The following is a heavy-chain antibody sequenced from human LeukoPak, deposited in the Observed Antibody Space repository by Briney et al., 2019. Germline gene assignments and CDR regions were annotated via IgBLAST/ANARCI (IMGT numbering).Heavy chain of an antibody. J-gene: IGHJ3*02. CDR1: GFTFSSSA. CDR2: ISGSGGSP. Sequence: GGSLRLSCAASGFTFSSSAMSWVRQAPGKGLEWVSSISGSGGSPYYADSVKGRFTISRDNSKNTLYLQMNSLRAEDTAFYYCASGYIAGTGTHRGAFDIWGQGTMVTVSS. D-gene: IGHD6-13*01. V-gene: IGHV3-23*01. CDR3: ASGYIAGTGTHRGAFDI.